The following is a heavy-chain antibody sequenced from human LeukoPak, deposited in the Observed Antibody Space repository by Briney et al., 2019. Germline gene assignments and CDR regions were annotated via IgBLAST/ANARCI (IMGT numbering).Heavy chain of an antibody. Sequence: ASVKVSCKASGYTFTGYYMHWVRQAPGQGLEWMGWINPNSGNTGYAQKFQGRVTITRNTSISTAYMELSSLRSEDTAVYYCARLDGDYVLTLDYWGQGTLVTVSS. CDR1: GYTFTGYY. CDR2: INPNSGNT. CDR3: ARLDGDYVLTLDY. J-gene: IGHJ4*02. D-gene: IGHD4-17*01. V-gene: IGHV1-8*03.